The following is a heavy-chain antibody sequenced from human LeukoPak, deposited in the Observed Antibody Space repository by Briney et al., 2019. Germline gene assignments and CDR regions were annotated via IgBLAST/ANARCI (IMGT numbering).Heavy chain of an antibody. J-gene: IGHJ4*02. D-gene: IGHD5-12*01. CDR3: AREEYSGYDYGIDY. V-gene: IGHV4-59*12. CDR1: GGSISSYY. Sequence: SETLSLTCTVSGGSISSYYWSWIRQPPGKGLEWIGSIYYSGSTYYNPSLKSRVTISVDTSKNQFSLKLSSVTAADTAVYYCAREEYSGYDYGIDYWGQGTLVTVSS. CDR2: IYYSGST.